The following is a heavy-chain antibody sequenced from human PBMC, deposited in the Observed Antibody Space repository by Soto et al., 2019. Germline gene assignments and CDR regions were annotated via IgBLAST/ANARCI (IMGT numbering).Heavy chain of an antibody. Sequence: RWSLRLSCAASGFTFSSYGMHWFRQAPGKGLEWVAVISYDGSNKYYADSVKGRFTISRDNSKNTLYLQMNSLRAEDTAVYYCAKVTARHYYGMDVWGQGTTVTVSS. CDR3: AKVTARHYYGMDV. CDR1: GFTFSSYG. J-gene: IGHJ6*02. CDR2: ISYDGSNK. D-gene: IGHD5-18*01. V-gene: IGHV3-30*18.